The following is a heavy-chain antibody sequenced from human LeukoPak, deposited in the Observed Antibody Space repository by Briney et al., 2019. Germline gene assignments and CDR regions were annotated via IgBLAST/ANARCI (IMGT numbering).Heavy chain of an antibody. Sequence: GGSLRLSCAASGFTFSNHAIAWVRQAPGKGLEWVSRISGGGGITYYAVSVKGRFTSSRDNSKNTVFLQMNSLTAEDTALYFCANIKESANTDYFDYWGQGTLVTVSS. V-gene: IGHV3-23*01. J-gene: IGHJ4*02. CDR3: ANIKESANTDYFDY. D-gene: IGHD5-18*01. CDR1: GFTFSNHA. CDR2: ISGGGGIT.